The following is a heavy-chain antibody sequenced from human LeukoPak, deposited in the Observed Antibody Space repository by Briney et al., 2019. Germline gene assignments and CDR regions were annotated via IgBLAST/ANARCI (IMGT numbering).Heavy chain of an antibody. CDR1: GYTFTGYY. D-gene: IGHD4-17*01. CDR3: ARGPNGGYLAFYWFDP. J-gene: IGHJ5*02. CDR2: INPNSGGT. V-gene: IGHV1-2*02. Sequence: ASVKVSCKASGYTFTGYYIHWVRQAPGQGLEWTGWINPNSGGTDFAQKFQGRITLTRDTSISTAYMELSRLISDDTAVYYCARGPNGGYLAFYWFDPWGQGTLVTVSS.